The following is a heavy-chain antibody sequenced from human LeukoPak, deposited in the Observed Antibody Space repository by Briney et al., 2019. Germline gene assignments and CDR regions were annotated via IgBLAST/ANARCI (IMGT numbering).Heavy chain of an antibody. D-gene: IGHD6-25*01. CDR1: GGTFSSYA. J-gene: IGHJ3*02. V-gene: IGHV1-69*13. CDR2: IIPIFGTA. Sequence: ASVKVSCKASGGTFSSYAISWVRQAPGQGLEWMGGIIPIFGTANYAQKFQGRVTITADESTSTAYMELSSLRAEDTAVYYCARVGARLGAFDIWGQGTMVTVSS. CDR3: ARVGARLGAFDI.